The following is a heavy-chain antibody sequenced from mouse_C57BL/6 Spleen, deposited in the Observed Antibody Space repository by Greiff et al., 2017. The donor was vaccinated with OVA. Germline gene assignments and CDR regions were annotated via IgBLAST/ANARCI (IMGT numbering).Heavy chain of an antibody. CDR1: GFTFSSYA. J-gene: IGHJ4*01. CDR3: TRDLGSSYDYAMDY. Sequence: EVQVVESGEGLVKPGGSLKLSCAASGFTFSSYAMSWVRQTPEKRLEWVAYISSGGDYIYYADTVKGRFTISRDNARNTLYLQMSSLKSEDTAMYYCTRDLGSSYDYAMDYWGQGTSVTVSS. V-gene: IGHV5-9-1*02. D-gene: IGHD1-1*01. CDR2: ISSGGDYI.